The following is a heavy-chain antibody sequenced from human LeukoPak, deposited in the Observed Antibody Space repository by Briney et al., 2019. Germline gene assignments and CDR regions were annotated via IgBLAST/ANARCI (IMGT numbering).Heavy chain of an antibody. V-gene: IGHV2-70*01. J-gene: IGHJ4*02. CDR3: ARYLYGDSASYFDY. Sequence: QTLSLTCVVSGGSISSGGYSWSWIRQPPGKALEWLAPIDWDDNKYYNTSLKTRLTISKDTSKNQVVLTMTNMDPVDTATYFCARYLYGDSASYFDYWGQGSLVIVSS. CDR2: IDWDDNK. D-gene: IGHD4-17*01. CDR1: GGSISSGGYS.